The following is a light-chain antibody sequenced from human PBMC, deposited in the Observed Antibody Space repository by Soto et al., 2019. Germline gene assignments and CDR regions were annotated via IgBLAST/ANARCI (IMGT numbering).Light chain of an antibody. J-gene: IGKJ3*01. CDR3: QQYEKSSVT. Sequence: EVVLTQSPGTLYLSPGERASLSCRASQTVSLNSLAWYQQKPGQAPRLLIYGTMIRATDVPGRFSGGGSGTDFTFTISRLEPEDFAVYYCQQYEKSSVTFGPGTKV. CDR2: GTM. CDR1: QTVSLNS. V-gene: IGKV3-20*01.